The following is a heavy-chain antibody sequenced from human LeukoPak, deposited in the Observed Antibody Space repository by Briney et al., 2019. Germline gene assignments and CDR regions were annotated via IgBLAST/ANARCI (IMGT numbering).Heavy chain of an antibody. CDR3: ARGLMMAVAGRGEFHY. Sequence: SETLSLTCSVSGASTIAYYWSWIRQPPGKGLEWIGYIYYSGSTNYNPSLKSRVTISVDTSKNQFSLKLSSVTAADTAVYYCARGLMMAVAGRGEFHYWGQGTLVTVSS. J-gene: IGHJ4*02. CDR2: IYYSGST. D-gene: IGHD6-13*01. V-gene: IGHV4-59*01. CDR1: GASTIAYY.